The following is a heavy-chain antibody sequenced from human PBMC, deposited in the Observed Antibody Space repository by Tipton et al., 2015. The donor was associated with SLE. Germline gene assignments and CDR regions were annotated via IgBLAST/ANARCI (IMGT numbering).Heavy chain of an antibody. Sequence: QSGAEVKKPGASVKVSCKASGYTFTSYAMNWVRQAPGQGLEWMGWINTNTGNPTYAQSFTGRFVFSLDTSVSTAYLQISSLKAEDTAVYYCARGIKDSSSDINGMDVWGQGTPVTVSS. V-gene: IGHV7-4-1*02. D-gene: IGHD6-6*01. J-gene: IGHJ6*02. CDR3: ARGIKDSSSDINGMDV. CDR2: INTNTGNP. CDR1: GYTFTSYA.